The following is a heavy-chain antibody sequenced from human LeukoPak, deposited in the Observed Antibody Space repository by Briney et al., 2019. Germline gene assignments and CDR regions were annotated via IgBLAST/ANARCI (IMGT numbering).Heavy chain of an antibody. CDR2: ISYDGSNK. CDR3: AKDTTSSWYITAPDY. J-gene: IGHJ4*02. Sequence: GGSLRLSCAASGFTFSSYAMHWVRQAPGKGLEWVAVISYDGSNKYYADSVKGRFTISRDNSKNTLYLQMNSLRAEDTAVYYCAKDTTSSWYITAPDYWGQGTLVTVSS. CDR1: GFTFSSYA. V-gene: IGHV3-30*04. D-gene: IGHD6-13*01.